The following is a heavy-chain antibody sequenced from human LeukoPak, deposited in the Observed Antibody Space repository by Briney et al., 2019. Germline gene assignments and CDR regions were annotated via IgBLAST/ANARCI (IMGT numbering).Heavy chain of an antibody. CDR2: INHSGST. CDR3: ARGVPRYCSSTSCYVSGFDY. D-gene: IGHD2-2*01. J-gene: IGHJ4*02. Sequence: SETLSLTCAVYGGSFSGYYWSWIRQPPGKGLEWIGEINHSGSTNYNPSLKSRVTISVDTSKNQFSLKLSSVTAADTAVYYCARGVPRYCSSTSCYVSGFDYWGQGPLVTVSS. CDR1: GGSFSGYY. V-gene: IGHV4-34*01.